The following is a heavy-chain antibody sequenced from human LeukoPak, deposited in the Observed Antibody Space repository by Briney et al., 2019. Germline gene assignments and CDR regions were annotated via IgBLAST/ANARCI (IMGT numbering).Heavy chain of an antibody. CDR2: ISSSGSTI. J-gene: IGHJ1*01. V-gene: IGHV3-48*03. CDR3: ARGRNGDYVEWEYFQH. Sequence: QPGGSLRLSCAASGFTFSSYEMNWVRQAPGKGLEWVSYISSSGSTIYYADSVKGRFTISRDNAKNSLYLQMNSLRAEDTAVYYCARGRNGDYVEWEYFQHWGQGTLVTVSS. D-gene: IGHD4-17*01. CDR1: GFTFSSYE.